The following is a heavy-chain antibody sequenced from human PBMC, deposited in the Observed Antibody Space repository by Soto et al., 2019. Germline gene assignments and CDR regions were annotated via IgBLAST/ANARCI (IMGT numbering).Heavy chain of an antibody. J-gene: IGHJ6*02. CDR2: IYYSRST. CDR3: ARRTRFLEWLLSQPYYYYGMDV. D-gene: IGHD3-3*01. Sequence: SETLSLTCTVSGGSISSSSYYWVWIRQNTGKELEWIGSIYYSRSTYYNPSLKSRVTISVDKSKNQFSLKLSSVNAADTAVYYCARRTRFLEWLLSQPYYYYGMDVWGQGTTVTVSS. CDR1: GGSISSSSYY. V-gene: IGHV4-39*01.